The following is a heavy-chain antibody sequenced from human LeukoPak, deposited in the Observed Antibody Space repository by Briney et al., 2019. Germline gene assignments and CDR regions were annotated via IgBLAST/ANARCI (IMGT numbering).Heavy chain of an antibody. CDR3: ARDRDTAMDYYYYMDV. J-gene: IGHJ6*03. CDR2: IIPIFGTA. D-gene: IGHD5-18*01. Sequence: GASVKVSCKASGGTFSSYAISWVRQAPGQGPEWMGRIIPIFGTANYAQKFQGRVTITTDESTSTAYMELSILRSEDTAVYYCARDRDTAMDYYYYMDVWGKGTTVTVSS. CDR1: GGTFSSYA. V-gene: IGHV1-69*05.